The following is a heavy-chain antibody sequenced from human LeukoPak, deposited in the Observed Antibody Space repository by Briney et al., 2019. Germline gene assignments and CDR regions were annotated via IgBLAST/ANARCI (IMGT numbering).Heavy chain of an antibody. D-gene: IGHD2-15*01. Sequence: SETLSLTCTVSGGSPSSYYWSWIRQPPGKGLEWIGYIYYSGSTNYNPSLKSRVTISVDTSKNQFSLKLSSVTAADTAVYYCARTSEGYCSGGSCWDFYYYMDVWGKGTTVTVSS. CDR1: GGSPSSYY. J-gene: IGHJ6*03. CDR3: ARTSEGYCSGGSCWDFYYYMDV. V-gene: IGHV4-59*01. CDR2: IYYSGST.